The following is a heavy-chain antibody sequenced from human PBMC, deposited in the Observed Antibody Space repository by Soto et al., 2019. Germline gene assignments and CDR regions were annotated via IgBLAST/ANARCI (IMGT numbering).Heavy chain of an antibody. D-gene: IGHD1-1*01. CDR2: IWYDGSNK. V-gene: IGHV3-33*01. CDR3: ARSSSNWSLDY. Sequence: ESGGGVVQPGRSLRLSCAASGFTFSSYGMHWVRQAPGKGLEWVAVIWYDGSNKYYADSVKGRFTISRDNSKNTLYLQMHGLRAEDTAVYYCARSSSNWSLDYSGQGTLVTVSS. CDR1: GFTFSSYG. J-gene: IGHJ4*02.